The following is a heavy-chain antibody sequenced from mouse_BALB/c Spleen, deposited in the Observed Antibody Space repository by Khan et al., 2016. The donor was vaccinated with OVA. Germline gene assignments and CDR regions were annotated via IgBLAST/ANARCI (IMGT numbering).Heavy chain of an antibody. CDR1: GYTFINYW. D-gene: IGHD1-1*01. Sequence: VQLQQSGAELAKPGASVKMSCKASGYTFINYWILWVKQRPGQGMEWIGYINPSTGYTEYNQNFKDKATLTADKSSSKAYMKLSSLTSDDSAVYYGARRGLRWDFDYWGQGTTLTVSS. J-gene: IGHJ2*01. CDR2: INPSTGYT. CDR3: ARRGLRWDFDY. V-gene: IGHV1-7*01.